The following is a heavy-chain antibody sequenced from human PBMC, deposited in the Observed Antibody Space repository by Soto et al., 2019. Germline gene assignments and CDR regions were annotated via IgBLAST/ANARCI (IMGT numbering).Heavy chain of an antibody. J-gene: IGHJ4*02. V-gene: IGHV4-39*01. CDR1: GGSISSSSYY. D-gene: IGHD3-3*01. Sequence: QLQLQESGPGLVKPSETLSLTCTVSGGSISSSSYYWGWIRQPPGKGLEWIGSIYYSGSTYYIPSFKVRVTIFVDTSKNQFSLKLSSVTAADTALYYCACYSRFLEWLLYTYYWVQGTLVTVFS. CDR3: ACYSRFLEWLLYTYY. CDR2: IYYSGST.